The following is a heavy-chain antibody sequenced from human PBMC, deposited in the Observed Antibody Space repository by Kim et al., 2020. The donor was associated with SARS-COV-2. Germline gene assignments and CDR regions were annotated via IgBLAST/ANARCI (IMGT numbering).Heavy chain of an antibody. V-gene: IGHV4-39*01. Sequence: SETLSLTCTVSGGSISSSSYYWGWIRQPPGKGLEWIGSIYYSGSTYYNPSLKCRVTISVDTSKNQFSLKLSSVTAADTAVYYCARLRGAAAGAPLYYGMDVWGQGTTVTVSS. D-gene: IGHD6-13*01. CDR1: GGSISSSSYY. CDR2: IYYSGST. J-gene: IGHJ6*02. CDR3: ARLRGAAAGAPLYYGMDV.